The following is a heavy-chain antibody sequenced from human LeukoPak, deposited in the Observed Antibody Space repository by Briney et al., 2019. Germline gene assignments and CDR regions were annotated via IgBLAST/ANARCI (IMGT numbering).Heavy chain of an antibody. J-gene: IGHJ5*02. CDR3: AKGYYDFWSGYSELDP. D-gene: IGHD3-3*01. V-gene: IGHV3-23*01. Sequence: GGSLRLSCAASGFTFSSYAMSWVRQAPGKGLEWVSAISGSGGSTYYAGSVKGRFTISRDNSKNTLYLQMNSLRAEDTAVYYCAKGYYDFWSGYSELDPWGQGTLVTVSS. CDR2: ISGSGGST. CDR1: GFTFSSYA.